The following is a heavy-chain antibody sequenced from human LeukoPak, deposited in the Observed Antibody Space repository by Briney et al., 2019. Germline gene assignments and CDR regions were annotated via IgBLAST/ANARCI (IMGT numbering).Heavy chain of an antibody. V-gene: IGHV4-31*03. J-gene: IGHJ3*02. CDR3: ARGVASYFDLDDAFDI. CDR1: GGSISSGGYY. D-gene: IGHD3-9*01. Sequence: SETLSLTCTVSGGSISSGGYYWSWIRQHPGKGLEWIGYIYYSGSTYYNPSLKSRVTISVDTSKNQFSLKLSSVTAADTAVYYRARGVASYFDLDDAFDIWGQGTMVTVSS. CDR2: IYYSGST.